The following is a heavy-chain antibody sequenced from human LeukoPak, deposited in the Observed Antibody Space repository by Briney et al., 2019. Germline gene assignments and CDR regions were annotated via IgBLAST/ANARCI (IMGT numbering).Heavy chain of an antibody. J-gene: IGHJ6*02. CDR3: AREDIVVVPAAMTEEDYYYYGMDV. D-gene: IGHD2-2*01. Sequence: GGSLRLSRAASGFTFSSYGMHWVRQAPGKGLEWVAFIRYDGSNKYYADSVKGRFTISRDNAKNSLYLQMNSLRAEDTAVYYCAREDIVVVPAAMTEEDYYYYGMDVWGQGTTVTVSS. CDR1: GFTFSSYG. V-gene: IGHV3-30*02. CDR2: IRYDGSNK.